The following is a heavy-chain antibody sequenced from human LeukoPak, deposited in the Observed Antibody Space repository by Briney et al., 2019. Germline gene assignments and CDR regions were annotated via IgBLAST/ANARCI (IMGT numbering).Heavy chain of an antibody. V-gene: IGHV1-69*04. CDR3: ARDNPHYYGSGSYFSGINWFDP. Sequence: SVQVSCKASGGTFSSYAISWVRQAPGQGLEGVGRIIPILGLENYAQKFQGRVTITADKSTSTAYMELSSLRSEDTAVYYCARDNPHYYGSGSYFSGINWFDPWGQGTLVTVSS. CDR2: IIPILGLE. J-gene: IGHJ5*02. CDR1: GGTFSSYA. D-gene: IGHD3-10*01.